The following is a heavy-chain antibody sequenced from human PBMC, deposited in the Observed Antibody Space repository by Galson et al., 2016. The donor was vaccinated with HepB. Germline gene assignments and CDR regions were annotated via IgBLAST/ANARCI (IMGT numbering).Heavy chain of an antibody. V-gene: IGHV3-30*18. CDR1: GFTFGDYG. Sequence: SLRLSCAAFGFTFGDYGMHWVRQAPGKGPEWVGVVSFNGKVQYYADSVKGRFTISRDNSKNTLYLQMDSLRVEDTALYYCAKEPQKYSSGWYYYNWGQGALVTVST. D-gene: IGHD6-19*01. CDR2: VSFNGKVQ. CDR3: AKEPQKYSSGWYYYN. J-gene: IGHJ4*02.